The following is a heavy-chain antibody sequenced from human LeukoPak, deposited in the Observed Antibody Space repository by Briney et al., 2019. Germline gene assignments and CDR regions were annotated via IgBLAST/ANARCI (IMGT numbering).Heavy chain of an antibody. D-gene: IGHD6-13*01. J-gene: IGHJ4*02. Sequence: PSETLSLTCTVSGSSISNAYYWGWIRQPPEKGLEWIGSLYHSGSTYYNPSLKSRVTISLGTSKNQFSLNLTSVTAADTAVYYCARDPRYSNSYYTPHFDYWGQGTLVTVSS. CDR2: LYHSGST. CDR1: GSSISNAYY. CDR3: ARDPRYSNSYYTPHFDY. V-gene: IGHV4-38-2*02.